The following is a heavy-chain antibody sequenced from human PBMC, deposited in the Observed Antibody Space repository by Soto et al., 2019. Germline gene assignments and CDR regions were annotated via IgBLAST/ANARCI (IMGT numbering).Heavy chain of an antibody. CDR3: AREMVRGVGSDY. J-gene: IGHJ4*02. Sequence: QVQLVQSGAEVKKPGASVKVSCNASGYTLTSYGISWVRQAPGQGLEWMGWISTYNGNTKYAQKLQGRVTMTTDTSTSTAYMELRSLRSGDTAVFYCAREMVRGVGSDYWGQGTLVTVSS. CDR2: ISTYNGNT. V-gene: IGHV1-18*01. CDR1: GYTLTSYG. D-gene: IGHD3-10*01.